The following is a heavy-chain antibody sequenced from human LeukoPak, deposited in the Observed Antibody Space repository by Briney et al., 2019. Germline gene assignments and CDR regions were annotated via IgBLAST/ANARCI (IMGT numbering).Heavy chain of an antibody. CDR1: GYTFTSYG. D-gene: IGHD1-1*01. Sequence: VASVKVSCTASGYTFTSYGISWVRQAPGQGLEWMGWISAYNGNTNYAQKLQGRVTMTTGTSTSTAYMELRSLRSDDTAVYYCARVGTTGTTYDYYYYYGMDVWGQGTTVTVSS. J-gene: IGHJ6*02. CDR3: ARVGTTGTTYDYYYYYGMDV. V-gene: IGHV1-18*01. CDR2: ISAYNGNT.